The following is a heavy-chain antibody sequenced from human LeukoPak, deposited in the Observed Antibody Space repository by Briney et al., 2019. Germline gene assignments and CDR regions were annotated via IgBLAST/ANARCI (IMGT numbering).Heavy chain of an antibody. Sequence: PGGSLRLSCAASGFTFSDFEMNWVRQVPGKGLEWVSHIDGGGGSIFYADSVKGRFTVSRDNAKNSLYLQMNSLRVEDAAIYYCARELLLCGGDCNDYWGQGTLVTVSS. V-gene: IGHV3-48*03. CDR1: GFTFSDFE. J-gene: IGHJ4*02. CDR2: IDGGGGSI. CDR3: ARELLLCGGDCNDY. D-gene: IGHD2-21*02.